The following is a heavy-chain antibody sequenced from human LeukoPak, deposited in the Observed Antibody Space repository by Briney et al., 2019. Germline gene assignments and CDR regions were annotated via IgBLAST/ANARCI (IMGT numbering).Heavy chain of an antibody. CDR2: ITAGGDTT. V-gene: IGHV3-23*01. CDR1: GFTFSSNA. CDR3: AKAYGSNGYYQLPIDF. D-gene: IGHD3-22*01. J-gene: IGHJ4*02. Sequence: GGSLRLSCAASGFTFSSNAMTWVCQAPGQGLECVSAITAGGDTTYYADSVKGRSTISRDNSRNTLYLQLNALRAEDTAVYYCAKAYGSNGYYQLPIDFWGQGTLVTVSS.